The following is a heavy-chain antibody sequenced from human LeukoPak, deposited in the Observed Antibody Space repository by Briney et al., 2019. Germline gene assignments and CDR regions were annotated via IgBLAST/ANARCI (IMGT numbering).Heavy chain of an antibody. CDR3: AREILAPGKTHDY. V-gene: IGHV3-23*01. J-gene: IGHJ4*02. Sequence: GGSLRLSCAASGFTFSSYAMSWVRQAPGKGLEWVSGISGSGGSTYYADSVKGRFTISRDNSKKTLYLQMSSLRAEDTAVYFCAREILAPGKTHDYWGQGTLVTVSS. CDR2: ISGSGGST. CDR1: GFTFSSYA.